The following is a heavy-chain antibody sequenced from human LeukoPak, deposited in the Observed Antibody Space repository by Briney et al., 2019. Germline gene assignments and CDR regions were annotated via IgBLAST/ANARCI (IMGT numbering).Heavy chain of an antibody. CDR1: GFTFRNHG. D-gene: IGHD6-13*01. CDR3: ARDVSWSDAFDI. V-gene: IGHV3-7*01. Sequence: GGSLRLSCAASGFTFRNHGLIWVRQAPGKGLEWVANIKQDGTEKYYVDSVKGRFTISRDNAKNSLYLQMNSLRAEDTAVYYCARDVSWSDAFDIWGQGTMVTVSS. CDR2: IKQDGTEK. J-gene: IGHJ3*02.